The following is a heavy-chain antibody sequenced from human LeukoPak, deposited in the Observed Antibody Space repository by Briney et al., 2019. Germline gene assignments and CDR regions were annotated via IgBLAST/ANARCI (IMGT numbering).Heavy chain of an antibody. J-gene: IGHJ4*02. Sequence: GGSLRLSCTASGFSFSNYGMHWVRQAPGKGLEWVAAISYDTRNIYYADVVKGRFTISRDNSKNTLNLQMNSLRPEDTAVYYCARNSGADGGQGTLVTVSS. V-gene: IGHV3-30*03. D-gene: IGHD3-10*01. CDR2: ISYDTRNI. CDR3: ARNSGAD. CDR1: GFSFSNYG.